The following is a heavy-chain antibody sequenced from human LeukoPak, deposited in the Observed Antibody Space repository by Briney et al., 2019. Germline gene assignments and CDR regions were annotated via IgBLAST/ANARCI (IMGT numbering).Heavy chain of an antibody. Sequence: GASVKVSCKASGYTFTGYYMHWVRQAPGQGLEWMGWINPNSGGTNYAQKFQGRVTMTRDMSTSTVYMELSSLRSEDTAVYYCAREGYGSGEFDYWGQGTLVTVSS. CDR2: INPNSGGT. J-gene: IGHJ4*02. CDR3: AREGYGSGEFDY. D-gene: IGHD3-10*01. CDR1: GYTFTGYY. V-gene: IGHV1-2*02.